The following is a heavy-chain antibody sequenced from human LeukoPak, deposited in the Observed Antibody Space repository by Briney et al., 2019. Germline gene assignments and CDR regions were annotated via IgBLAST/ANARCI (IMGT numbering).Heavy chain of an antibody. Sequence: PSETLSLTCAVSGYSISSGYYWGWVRQPPGKGPEWIGSIYHSGSTYYNPSLKSRVTISVDTSKNQFSLKLSSVTAADTAVYYCARDIKKIVVGNFDYWGQGTLVTVSS. CDR3: ARDIKKIVVGNFDY. D-gene: IGHD3-22*01. CDR2: IYHSGST. J-gene: IGHJ4*02. CDR1: GYSISSGYY. V-gene: IGHV4-38-2*02.